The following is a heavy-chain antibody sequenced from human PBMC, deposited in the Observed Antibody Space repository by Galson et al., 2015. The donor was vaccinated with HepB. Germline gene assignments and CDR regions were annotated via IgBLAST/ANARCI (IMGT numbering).Heavy chain of an antibody. D-gene: IGHD4/OR15-4a*01. Sequence: SLRLSCAASDSTFSSYTMNWVRQTPGKGLQWVSYISTNGATIHYADAVKGRFTIARDNAKYTMWLQMDSLRAEDTAVYYCATTKFGSGAYWTFDSWGQGTLVTVSS. CDR1: DSTFSSYT. CDR3: ATTKFGSGAYWTFDS. CDR2: ISTNGATI. J-gene: IGHJ4*03. V-gene: IGHV3-48*04.